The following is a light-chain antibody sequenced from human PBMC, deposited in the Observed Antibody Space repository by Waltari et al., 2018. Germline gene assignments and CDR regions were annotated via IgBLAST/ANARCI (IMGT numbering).Light chain of an antibody. J-gene: IGKJ1*01. Sequence: DVQITQSPSTLSASVGDRVTITCRASQSISNWLAWYQQKAGKAPKLLIYKASNLESGVPSRFSGSGSGREFTLTISSLQPEDFATYYCQQYNSNSKTFGQGTKVEIE. CDR3: QQYNSNSKT. V-gene: IGKV1-5*03. CDR2: KAS. CDR1: QSISNW.